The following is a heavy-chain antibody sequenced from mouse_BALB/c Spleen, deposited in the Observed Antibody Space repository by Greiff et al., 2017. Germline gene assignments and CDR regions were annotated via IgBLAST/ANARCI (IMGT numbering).Heavy chain of an antibody. D-gene: IGHD1-1*01. V-gene: IGHV1-5*01. Sequence: EVQLQQSGPELVKPGASVKISCKASGYAFSSSWMNWVKQRPGQGLEWIGAIYPGNSDTSYNQKFKGKAKLTAVTSASTAYMELSSLTNEDSAVYYCTRGGYYGSRDYAMDYWGQGTSVTVSS. CDR1: GYAFSSSW. CDR3: TRGGYYGSRDYAMDY. J-gene: IGHJ4*01. CDR2: IYPGNSDT.